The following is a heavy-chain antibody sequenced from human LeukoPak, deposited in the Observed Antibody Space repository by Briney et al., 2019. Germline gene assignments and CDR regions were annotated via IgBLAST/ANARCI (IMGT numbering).Heavy chain of an antibody. CDR3: ARDHQLRYFDY. D-gene: IGHD2-2*01. V-gene: IGHV4-4*07. J-gene: IGHJ4*02. Sequence: SETLSLTCTVSGGSISSYYWRWIRQPAGKGPEWIGRMYISGGTNYNPSLNSRVTMSVDTSKNQFSLKLTSVTAADTAVYYCARDHQLRYFDYWGQGTLVTVSS. CDR2: MYISGGT. CDR1: GGSISSYY.